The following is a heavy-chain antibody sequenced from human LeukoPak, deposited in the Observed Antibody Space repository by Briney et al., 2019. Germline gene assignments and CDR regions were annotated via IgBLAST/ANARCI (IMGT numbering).Heavy chain of an antibody. CDR1: GYTFTGYY. CDR2: INPNSGGT. V-gene: IGHV1-2*02. D-gene: IGHD2-15*01. CDR3: ATAHRSGTGAFDI. J-gene: IGHJ3*02. Sequence: ASVKVSCKASGYTFTGYYMHWVRQAPGQGLEWMGWINPNSGGTNYAQKFQGRVTMTRDTSISTAYMELSSLRSEDTAVYYCATAHRSGTGAFDIWGQGTMVTVSS.